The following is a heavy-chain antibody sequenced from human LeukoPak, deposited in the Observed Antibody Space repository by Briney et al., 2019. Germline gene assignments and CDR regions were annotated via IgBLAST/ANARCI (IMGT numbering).Heavy chain of an antibody. CDR1: GSTFDDYT. V-gene: IGHV3-43*01. D-gene: IGHD3-3*01. Sequence: PGGSLRLSCAASGSTFDDYTMYWVRQAPGKGLEWVSLISWHGSTTKYADSVKGRFTISRDNLKNSLSLQMNSLGPEDTALYYCAKDIGDSVDYNYFDSWGQGTLVTVSS. CDR3: AKDIGDSVDYNYFDS. J-gene: IGHJ4*02. CDR2: ISWHGSTT.